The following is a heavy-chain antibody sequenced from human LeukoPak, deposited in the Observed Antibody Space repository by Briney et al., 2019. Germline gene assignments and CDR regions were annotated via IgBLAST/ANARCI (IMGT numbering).Heavy chain of an antibody. CDR3: ARDRPGSYWYFDL. D-gene: IGHD3-10*01. CDR1: GVSISSYY. Sequence: PSETLSLTCTVSGVSISSYYWSWIRQPPGKGLEWVGHIYYLGSTNYNPSLKSRVTISIDTSKNYFSLKLNSVIAADTAVYYCARDRPGSYWYFDLWGRGTLVTVSS. J-gene: IGHJ2*01. CDR2: IYYLGST. V-gene: IGHV4-59*01.